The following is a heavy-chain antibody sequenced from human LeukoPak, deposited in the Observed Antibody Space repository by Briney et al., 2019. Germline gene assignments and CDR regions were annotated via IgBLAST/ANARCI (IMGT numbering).Heavy chain of an antibody. CDR2: IYPGDSDT. D-gene: IGHD5-24*01. CDR1: GYSFSSYW. CDR3: ARRDGYDSTTFDY. J-gene: IGHJ4*02. V-gene: IGHV5-51*01. Sequence: GEPLKISCKASGYSFSSYWIGWVRQMPGKGLEWMGIIYPGDSDTRYSPSFQGQVTISADKSISTAYLQWSILKASDTAMYYCARRDGYDSTTFDYWGQGTLVTVSS.